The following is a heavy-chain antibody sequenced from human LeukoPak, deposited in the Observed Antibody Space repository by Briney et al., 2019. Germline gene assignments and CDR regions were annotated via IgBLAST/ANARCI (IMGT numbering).Heavy chain of an antibody. D-gene: IGHD5-24*01. Sequence: GGSLRLSCAASGFTFSSAWMSWVRQAPGEGLEWVANVNQDGSGKYYVDSVKGRFTISKDNAKNSLYLQMNSLRAEDTAVYYCTSANYGPAYWGQGTLVTVSS. CDR2: VNQDGSGK. J-gene: IGHJ4*02. CDR1: GFTFSSAW. V-gene: IGHV3-7*01. CDR3: TSANYGPAY.